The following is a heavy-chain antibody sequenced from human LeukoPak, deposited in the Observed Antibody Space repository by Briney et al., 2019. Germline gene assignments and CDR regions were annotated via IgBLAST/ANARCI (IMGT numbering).Heavy chain of an antibody. CDR2: ISFSGSYI. D-gene: IGHD3/OR15-3a*01. J-gene: IGHJ4*02. V-gene: IGHV3-21*01. Sequence: GGSLRLSCAASGFTFTTYGFNWVRQAPGKGLEWVSSISFSGSYIYYADSVKGRFTISRDNAKNSVYLQMNSLRDDDTAVYYGARGTGTGWRFDFWGQGTLVTVSS. CDR3: ARGTGTGWRFDF. CDR1: GFTFTTYG.